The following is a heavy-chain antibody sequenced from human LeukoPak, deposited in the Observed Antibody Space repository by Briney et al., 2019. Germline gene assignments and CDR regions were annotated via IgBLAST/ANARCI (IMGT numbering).Heavy chain of an antibody. Sequence: GGSLRLSCAASGFTFSSYSMNWVRQAPGKGLEWVSYISSSSSTIYYADSVKGRFTISRDNSKNTLYLQMNSLSIDDTAVFYCATPRTSVTSGADAFDLWGQGTVVTVSS. J-gene: IGHJ3*01. CDR2: ISSSSSTI. CDR3: ATPRTSVTSGADAFDL. V-gene: IGHV3-48*01. CDR1: GFTFSSYS. D-gene: IGHD4-17*01.